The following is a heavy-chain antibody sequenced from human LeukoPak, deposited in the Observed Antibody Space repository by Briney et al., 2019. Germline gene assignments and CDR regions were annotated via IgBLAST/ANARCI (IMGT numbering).Heavy chain of an antibody. J-gene: IGHJ4*02. CDR2: IIPIFGTA. CDR3: AREGSGDTAIHF. D-gene: IGHD5-18*01. V-gene: IGHV1-69*13. Sequence: ASVKVSCKDSGGTFSSYAISWVRQAPGQGLEWMGGIIPIFGTANYAQKFQGRVTITADESTSTAYMELSSLRSEDTAVYYCAREGSGDTAIHFWGQGTLVTVSS. CDR1: GGTFSSYA.